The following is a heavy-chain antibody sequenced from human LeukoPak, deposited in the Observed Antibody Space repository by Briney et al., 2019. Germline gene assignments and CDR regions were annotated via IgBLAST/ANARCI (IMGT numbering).Heavy chain of an antibody. V-gene: IGHV3-53*01. CDR3: AREGGYGDYDY. CDR2: IYSGGST. J-gene: IGHJ4*02. D-gene: IGHD4-17*01. Sequence: GGSLRLSCAASGFTFTTYAMNWVRQAPGKGLEWVSVIYSGGSTYYADSVKGRFTISRDNSKNTLYLQVNSLRAEDTAVYYCAREGGYGDYDYWGQGTLVTVSS. CDR1: GFTFTTYA.